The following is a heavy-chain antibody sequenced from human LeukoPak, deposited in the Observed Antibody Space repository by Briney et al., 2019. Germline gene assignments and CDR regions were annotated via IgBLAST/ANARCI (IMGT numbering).Heavy chain of an antibody. CDR2: INHSGST. CDR3: ARGGGDYYDSSGYYYVNFDY. V-gene: IGHV4-34*01. Sequence: PSETLSLTCAVYGGSFSGYYWSWIRQPPGKGLEWIGEINHSGSTNYNPSLKSRVTISVDTSKNQFSLKLSSVTVADTAVYYCARGGGDYYDSSGYYYVNFDYWGQGTLVTVSS. D-gene: IGHD3-22*01. J-gene: IGHJ4*02. CDR1: GGSFSGYY.